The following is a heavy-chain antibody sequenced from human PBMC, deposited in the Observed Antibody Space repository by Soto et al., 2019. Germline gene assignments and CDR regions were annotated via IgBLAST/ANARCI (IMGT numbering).Heavy chain of an antibody. CDR2: ISSSANTI. CDR3: ARGHFMLTTTYVGFFDS. V-gene: IGHV3-11*01. D-gene: IGHD3-16*01. Sequence: PWGSLRLSCSASVFIFGDYYMNWIRQVPGKGLEWVSYISSSANTIYYTDSVKGRFAISRDNAKNSLFLQMNSLRVEDTAVYYCARGHFMLTTTYVGFFDSWGQGTLVTSPQ. CDR1: VFIFGDYY. J-gene: IGHJ4*02.